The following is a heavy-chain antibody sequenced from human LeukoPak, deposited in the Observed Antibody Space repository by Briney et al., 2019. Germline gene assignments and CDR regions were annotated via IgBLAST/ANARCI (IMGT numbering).Heavy chain of an antibody. Sequence: GGSLRLSCAASGSTFSIYAMSWVRQAPGEGLQWVSAISGSASSTYYADSVKGRFTISRDNSKNTLYLQMNSLRAEDTAVYYCAKVEPFCGGDCYSGFNYWGQGTLVTVSS. CDR3: AKVEPFCGGDCYSGFNY. D-gene: IGHD2-21*02. V-gene: IGHV3-23*01. J-gene: IGHJ4*02. CDR2: ISGSASST. CDR1: GSTFSIYA.